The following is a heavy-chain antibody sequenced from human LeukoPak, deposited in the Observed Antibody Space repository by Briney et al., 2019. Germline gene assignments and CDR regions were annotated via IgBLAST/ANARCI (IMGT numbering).Heavy chain of an antibody. CDR2: INHSGST. CDR1: GGSFSGYY. D-gene: IGHD6-13*01. V-gene: IGHV4-34*01. J-gene: IGHJ4*02. Sequence: SQTLSLTCAVYGGSFSGYYWSWISQPPEKGLEWNGEINHSGSTKYNPSLKSRVTISVDTSKDQFSLKLSAVTAADTAVYYCARARRIIAAAGTFDYWGQGTLVTVSS. CDR3: ARARRIIAAAGTFDY.